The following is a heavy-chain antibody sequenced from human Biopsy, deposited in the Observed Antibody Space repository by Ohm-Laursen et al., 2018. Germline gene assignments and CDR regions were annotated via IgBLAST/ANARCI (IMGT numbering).Heavy chain of an antibody. CDR2: INHSGST. D-gene: IGHD6-19*01. CDR1: GGSFSGYY. Sequence: TLSLTCAVYGGSFSGYYWSWIRQPPGKGLEWIGEINHSGSTNSNPSLKSRVTISVDSSKNQFSLKLSSVTAADTAVYYCARGRLRAVARFDYWGQGTLVTVSS. J-gene: IGHJ4*02. V-gene: IGHV4-34*01. CDR3: ARGRLRAVARFDY.